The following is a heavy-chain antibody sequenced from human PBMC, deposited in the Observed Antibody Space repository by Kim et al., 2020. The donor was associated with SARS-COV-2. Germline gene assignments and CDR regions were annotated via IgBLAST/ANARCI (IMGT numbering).Heavy chain of an antibody. CDR1: GGSISSYY. Sequence: SETLSLTCTVSGGSISSYYWSWIRQPPGKGLEWIGYIYYSGSTNYNPSLKSRVTISVDTSKNQFSLKLSSVTAADTAVYYCARLQGGWLQPTATSYLDLWGPGTLVTVSS. V-gene: IGHV4-59*12. D-gene: IGHD5-12*01. J-gene: IGHJ4*02. CDR2: IYYSGST. CDR3: ARLQGGWLQPTATSYLDL.